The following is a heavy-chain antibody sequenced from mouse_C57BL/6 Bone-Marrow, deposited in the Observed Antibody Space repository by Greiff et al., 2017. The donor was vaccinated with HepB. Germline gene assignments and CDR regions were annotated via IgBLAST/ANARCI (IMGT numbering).Heavy chain of an antibody. D-gene: IGHD2-4*01. CDR2: INPSTGGT. CDR1: GYSFTGYY. J-gene: IGHJ4*01. V-gene: IGHV1-42*01. Sequence: VQLQQSGPELVKPGASVKISCKASGYSFTGYYMNWVKQSPEKSLEWIGEINPSTGGTTYNQKFKAKATLTVDKSSSTAYMQLKSLTSEDSAVYYCARSYDHDEAMDYWGQGTSVTVSS. CDR3: ARSYDHDEAMDY.